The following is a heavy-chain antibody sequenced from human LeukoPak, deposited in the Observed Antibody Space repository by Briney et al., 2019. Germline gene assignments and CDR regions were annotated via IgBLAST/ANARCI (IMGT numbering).Heavy chain of an antibody. J-gene: IGHJ6*02. V-gene: IGHV3-74*01. CDR2: INSDGSST. Sequence: TGGSLRLSCAASGFIFSSYWMHWVRQAPGKGLVWVSRINSDGSSTSYADSVKGRFTISRDNAKSTLYLQMNSLRVEDTAVYYCARDFSYGMDVWRQGTTVTVSS. CDR1: GFIFSSYW. CDR3: ARDFSYGMDV.